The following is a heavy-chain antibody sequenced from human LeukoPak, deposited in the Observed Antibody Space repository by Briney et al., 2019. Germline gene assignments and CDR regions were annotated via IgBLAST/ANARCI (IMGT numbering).Heavy chain of an antibody. V-gene: IGHV3-30-3*01. CDR2: ISYDGSNK. CDR1: GFTFSSYA. CDR3: ARAPGSYSSSPVDY. D-gene: IGHD6-6*01. Sequence: GGSLRLSCAASGFTFSSYAMHWVRQAPGKGLEWVAVISYDGSNKYFADSVKGRFTISRDNSENTLYLQMNSLRAEDTAVYYCARAPGSYSSSPVDYWGQGTLVTVSS. J-gene: IGHJ4*02.